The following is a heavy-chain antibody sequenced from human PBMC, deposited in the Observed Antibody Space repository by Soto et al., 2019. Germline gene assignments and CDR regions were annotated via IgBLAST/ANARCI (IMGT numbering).Heavy chain of an antibody. V-gene: IGHV1-69*01. D-gene: IGHD1-7*01. CDR3: ARIVEGLELKVYYYGMDV. Sequence: QVQLVQSGAEVKKPGSSVKVSCKASGGTFSSYAISWVRQAPGQGLEWMGGIIPIFGTANYAQKFQGRVTITADESTSTAYMELSSLRSEDTAVYYCARIVEGLELKVYYYGMDVWGQGTTVTVSS. CDR2: IIPIFGTA. CDR1: GGTFSSYA. J-gene: IGHJ6*02.